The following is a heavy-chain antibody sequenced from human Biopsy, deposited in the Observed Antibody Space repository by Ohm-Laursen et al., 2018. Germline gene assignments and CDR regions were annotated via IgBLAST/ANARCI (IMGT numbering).Heavy chain of an antibody. CDR1: GGTFSSYV. CDR3: AGGAAKGNPYDH. Sequence: SVKAFCKASGGTFSSYVISWARQAPGQGLEWMGRIIPTFDTPTYAPDFQGRVTFTADKSTGTTHLDLSRLRSEDTAIYYCAGGAAKGNPYDHWGQGTLVTVSS. V-gene: IGHV1-69*06. D-gene: IGHD3-10*01. J-gene: IGHJ5*02. CDR2: IIPTFDTP.